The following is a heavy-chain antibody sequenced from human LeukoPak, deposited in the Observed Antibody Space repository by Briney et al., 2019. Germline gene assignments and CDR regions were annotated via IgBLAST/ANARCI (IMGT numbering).Heavy chain of an antibody. CDR2: IYYRGST. CDR1: GDSISNYY. Sequence: KPSETLSLTCTVSGDSISNYYWSWIRQPPGKGLEWIGYIYYRGSTNYNPSLKSRVTISVDTSKNQFSLKLSSVTAADTAVYYCAREYYDILTGYYPPVEYFDYWGQGTLVTVSS. V-gene: IGHV4-59*01. CDR3: AREYYDILTGYYPPVEYFDY. D-gene: IGHD3-9*01. J-gene: IGHJ4*02.